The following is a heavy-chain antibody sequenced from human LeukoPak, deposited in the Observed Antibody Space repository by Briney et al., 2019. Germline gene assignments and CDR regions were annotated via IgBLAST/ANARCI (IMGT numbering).Heavy chain of an antibody. CDR1: GGSISSYY. CDR2: IYYSGTT. CDR3: AAGFYYSDY. D-gene: IGHD3-10*01. Sequence: SETLSLTCTVSGGSISSYYWNWIRQPPGKGLEWIGYIYYSGTTNYNPSLKSRVTILVDTSKNQFSLKLSSVTAADTAVYYCAAGFYYSDYWGQGTLVTVSS. V-gene: IGHV4-59*01. J-gene: IGHJ4*02.